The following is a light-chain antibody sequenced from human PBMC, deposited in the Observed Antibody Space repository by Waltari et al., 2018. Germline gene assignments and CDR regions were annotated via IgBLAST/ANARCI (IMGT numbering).Light chain of an antibody. CDR1: QSVSTK. Sequence: EIVLTQSPAPPPVSPGESATPSCRASQSVSTKVAWYQQRPGQAPRLLIYAASSRATGVPARFGGSGSETDFTLTISGLQSEDFAVYYCQHYEGWPPWTFGQGTKV. CDR2: AAS. CDR3: QHYEGWPPWT. J-gene: IGKJ1*01. V-gene: IGKV3-15*01.